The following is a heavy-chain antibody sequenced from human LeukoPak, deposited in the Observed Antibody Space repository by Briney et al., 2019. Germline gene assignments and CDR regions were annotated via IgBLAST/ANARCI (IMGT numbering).Heavy chain of an antibody. V-gene: IGHV1-18*01. Sequence: ASVKVSCKASGYTFTSYGISWVRQAPGQGLEWMGWISAYNGNTNYAQKLQGRVTMTTDTSTSTAYMELRSLRSDDTAVCYCARDIAVAGTNWFDPWGQGTLVTVSS. CDR1: GYTFTSYG. CDR2: ISAYNGNT. D-gene: IGHD6-19*01. J-gene: IGHJ5*02. CDR3: ARDIAVAGTNWFDP.